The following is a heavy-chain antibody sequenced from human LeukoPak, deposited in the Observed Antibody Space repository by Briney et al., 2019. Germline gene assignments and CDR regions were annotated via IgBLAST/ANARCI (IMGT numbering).Heavy chain of an antibody. J-gene: IGHJ5*02. CDR3: AKGLMSGYYDILTGLA. Sequence: GGSLRLSCAASGFTFSSYAMSWVRHAPGKGLELVSAISGSGGSTYYADSVKGRFTISRDNSKNTLYLQMNSLRAEDTAVYYCAKGLMSGYYDILTGLAWGQGTLVTVSS. D-gene: IGHD3-9*01. V-gene: IGHV3-23*01. CDR1: GFTFSSYA. CDR2: ISGSGGST.